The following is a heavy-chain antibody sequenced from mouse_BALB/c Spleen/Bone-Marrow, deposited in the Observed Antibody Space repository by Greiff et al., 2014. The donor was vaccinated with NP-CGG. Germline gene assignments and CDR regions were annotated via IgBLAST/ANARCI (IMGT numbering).Heavy chain of an antibody. D-gene: IGHD2-14*01. CDR1: SYTFTNYW. J-gene: IGHJ4*01. CDR3: TRRDRYDYYGVDY. V-gene: IGHV1S126*01. CDR2: IYPSDSYS. Sequence: QVQLKESGAELVRPGASVKVSCKASSYTFTNYWINWVRQRPGQGLEWIGNIYPSDSYSNYNQKFKDKATLTVDKSSSTAYMQLSSPTSEDSAVYYCTRRDRYDYYGVDYWGQGTSVTVSS.